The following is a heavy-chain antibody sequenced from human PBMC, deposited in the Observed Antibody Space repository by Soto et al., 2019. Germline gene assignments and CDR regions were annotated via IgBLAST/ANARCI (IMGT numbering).Heavy chain of an antibody. CDR1: GFNLSSYA. J-gene: IGHJ4*02. CDR3: AKVPRYDSSGYSYYFDY. Sequence: GGALKLSWGGSGFNLSSYALGWVRQAPGEGVEWVLAISGSGGSTYYADSVKGRFTISRDNSKNTLYLQMNSLRAEDTAVYYCAKVPRYDSSGYSYYFDYWGQGTLVTVSS. V-gene: IGHV3-23*01. CDR2: ISGSGGST. D-gene: IGHD3-22*01.